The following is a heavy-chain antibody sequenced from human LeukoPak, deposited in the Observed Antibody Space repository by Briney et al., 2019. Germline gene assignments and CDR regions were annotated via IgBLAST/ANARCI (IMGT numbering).Heavy chain of an antibody. CDR1: GYTFTSYD. V-gene: IGHV1-8*01. CDR3: ARVTHLIAAAGTRVAAFDI. D-gene: IGHD6-13*01. CDR2: MNPNSGNT. J-gene: IGHJ3*02. Sequence: ASVKVSCKASGYTFTSYDINWMRQAPGQGLEWMGWMNPNSGNTGYAQKFQGRVTMTRNTSISTAYMELSSLRSEDTAVYYCARVTHLIAAAGTRVAAFDIWGQGTMVTVSS.